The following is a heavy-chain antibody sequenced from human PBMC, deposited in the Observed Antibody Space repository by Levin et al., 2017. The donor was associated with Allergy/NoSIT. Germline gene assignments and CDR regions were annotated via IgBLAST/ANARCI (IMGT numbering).Heavy chain of an antibody. J-gene: IGHJ4*02. V-gene: IGHV3-11*01. CDR3: ARDPGGVNFFDY. Sequence: LSLTCAASGFTFSDYYMTWMRQAPGKGLEWVSYISTSGSTIYYADSVRGRFTVSRDNAKNSLDLQMNSLRAEDTAVYYCARDPGGVNFFDYWGQGTLVTVSS. D-gene: IGHD3-16*01. CDR1: GFTFSDYY. CDR2: ISTSGSTI.